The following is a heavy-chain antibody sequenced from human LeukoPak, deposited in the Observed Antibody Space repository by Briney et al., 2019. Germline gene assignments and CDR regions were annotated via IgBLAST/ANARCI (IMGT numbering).Heavy chain of an antibody. Sequence: GESLKISCKGSGYSFTSYWIGWVRQMPGKGLEWMGIIYPGDSDTRYSPSFQGQVTISADKSVSTAYLQWSSLKASDTAMYYCARQYSSSLNWFDPWGQGTLVTVSS. V-gene: IGHV5-51*01. CDR1: GYSFTSYW. CDR3: ARQYSSSLNWFDP. D-gene: IGHD6-13*01. CDR2: IYPGDSDT. J-gene: IGHJ5*02.